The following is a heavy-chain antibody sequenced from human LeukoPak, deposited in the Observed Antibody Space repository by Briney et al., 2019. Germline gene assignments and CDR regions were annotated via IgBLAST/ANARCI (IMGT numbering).Heavy chain of an antibody. J-gene: IGHJ4*02. Sequence: PGWSLRLSCAASGFTFSSYGMHWVRQAPGKGLEWVAVISYDGSNKYYADSVKGRFSISRDNSRNTLYLQMNGLRAEDTAVYYCAKGFTGMDFWGQGSLVTVSS. V-gene: IGHV3-30*18. CDR2: ISYDGSNK. CDR1: GFTFSSYG. CDR3: AKGFTGMDF. D-gene: IGHD3-16*01.